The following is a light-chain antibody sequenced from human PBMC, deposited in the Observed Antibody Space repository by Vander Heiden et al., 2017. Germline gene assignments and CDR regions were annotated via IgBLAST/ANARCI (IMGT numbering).Light chain of an antibody. Sequence: SYELTQPPSLSVSPGQTARITCSGDALPKQYAYWYQQKPGQAPVLVIYKDSERPSGIPERFSGSSSGTTVTLTISGVQAEDEADYYCQSADSSGTYVVFGGGTKL. CDR2: KDS. CDR3: QSADSSGTYVV. V-gene: IGLV3-25*03. J-gene: IGLJ2*01. CDR1: ALPKQY.